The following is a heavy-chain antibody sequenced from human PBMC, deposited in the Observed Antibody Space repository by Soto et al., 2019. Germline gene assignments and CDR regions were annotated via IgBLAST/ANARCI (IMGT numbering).Heavy chain of an antibody. D-gene: IGHD4-17*01. J-gene: IGHJ4*02. CDR2: MNTYNGNT. Sequence: QVHLVQSGAEVKKPGASVKVSCKTSGYTFTAYGISWVRQAPGQGLEWMGWMNTYNGNTDYAQKFQGRVTMTTDTSMSTANMDLRSLTSADTAVYYCVRDRLTVTGTKCFDYWGQGTLVTVAS. CDR1: GYTFTAYG. CDR3: VRDRLTVTGTKCFDY. V-gene: IGHV1-18*01.